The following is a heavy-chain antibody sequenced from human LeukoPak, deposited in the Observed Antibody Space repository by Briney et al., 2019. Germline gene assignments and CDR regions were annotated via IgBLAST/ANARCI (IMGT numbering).Heavy chain of an antibody. Sequence: GGSLRLSFAASGFTFSSYGMPWVRQAPAKGLEWVAVIWYDGSNKYYADSVKGRFTISRDNSKNTLYLQMNSLRAEDTAVYYCAKYCISADCYANWFGPWGQGTLVTVSS. CDR3: AKYCISADCYANWFGP. V-gene: IGHV3-33*06. D-gene: IGHD2-2*01. CDR1: GFTFSSYG. CDR2: IWYDGSNK. J-gene: IGHJ5*02.